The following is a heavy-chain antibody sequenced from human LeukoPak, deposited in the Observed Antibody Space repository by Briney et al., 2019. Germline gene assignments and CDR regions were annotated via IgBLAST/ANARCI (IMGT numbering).Heavy chain of an antibody. CDR3: ARDGPVDTAMVTWVFRYYYYYMDV. Sequence: GGSLRLSCAASGFTFSSFGMHWVRQAPGKGLEWVTFMRYDGSNKYYADSVKGRFTISRDNSKNTLYLQMNSLRAEDTAVYYCARDGPVDTAMVTWVFRYYYYYMDVWGKGTTVTVSS. J-gene: IGHJ6*03. CDR2: MRYDGSNK. CDR1: GFTFSSFG. V-gene: IGHV3-30*02. D-gene: IGHD5-18*01.